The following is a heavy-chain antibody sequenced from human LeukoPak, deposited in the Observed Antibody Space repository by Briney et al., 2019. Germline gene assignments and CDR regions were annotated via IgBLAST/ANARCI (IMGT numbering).Heavy chain of an antibody. CDR1: GYTFTGYY. J-gene: IGHJ4*02. D-gene: IGHD3-16*01. Sequence: ASAKVSCKASGYTFTGYYMHWVRQAPGQGLEWMGRINPNSGGTNYAQKFQGRVTMTRDTSISTAYMELSRLRSDDTAVYYCARSFPTFGGVINFDYWGQGTLVTVSS. V-gene: IGHV1-2*06. CDR3: ARSFPTFGGVINFDY. CDR2: INPNSGGT.